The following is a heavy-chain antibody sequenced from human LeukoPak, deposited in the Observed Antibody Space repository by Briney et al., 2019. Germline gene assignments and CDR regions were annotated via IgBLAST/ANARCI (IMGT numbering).Heavy chain of an antibody. V-gene: IGHV1-18*01. J-gene: IGHJ4*02. CDR3: ARDFFHGHCAGLSCFLLDY. CDR1: GYTFTRYG. CDR2: ISANNGDT. Sequence: ASVKVSCKASGYTFTRYGISWLRQAPGQGLEWMGWISANNGDTNSAQKFQDRVTITTDTSTSTAYMELRSLRSDDTAVYYCARDFFHGHCAGLSCFLLDYWGQGSLVTVSS. D-gene: IGHD2-15*01.